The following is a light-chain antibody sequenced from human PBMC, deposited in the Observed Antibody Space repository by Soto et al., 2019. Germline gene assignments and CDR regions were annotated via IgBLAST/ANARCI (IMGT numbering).Light chain of an antibody. CDR1: QSVSSSF. Sequence: EIVLTQSPGTLSLSPGERATLSCRASQSVSSSFLAWYQQKPGQAPRLLIYGASSRATGIPDWFSGSGSGTDFTLTISRLEPEDFAVYYCQQYGSSPWTFGQGNKVEIK. CDR2: GAS. CDR3: QQYGSSPWT. J-gene: IGKJ1*01. V-gene: IGKV3-20*01.